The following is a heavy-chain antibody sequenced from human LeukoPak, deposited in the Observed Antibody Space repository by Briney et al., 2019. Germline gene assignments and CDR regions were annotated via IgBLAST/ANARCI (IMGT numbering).Heavy chain of an antibody. CDR2: INPSGAST. Sequence: ASVKVSCKASGYTFTSYYIHWVRQAPGQGLEWMGLINPSGASTGYAQNLQGRLTMTRDMSTSTVYMELSSLRSEETAVYFCARGRTTDYYDSSGFSPRDYWGQGTLVTVSA. V-gene: IGHV1-46*01. J-gene: IGHJ4*02. CDR3: ARGRTTDYYDSSGFSPRDY. D-gene: IGHD3-22*01. CDR1: GYTFTSYY.